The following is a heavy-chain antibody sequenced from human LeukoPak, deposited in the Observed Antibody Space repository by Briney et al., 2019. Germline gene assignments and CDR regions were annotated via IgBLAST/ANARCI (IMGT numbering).Heavy chain of an antibody. Sequence: GGSLRLSCAASGFSFSSYGMHWVRQAPGKGLEWVAFIRYNGNNQYYADSVKGRFTISRDNSKNTLYLQMNSLKGDDTAVYYCAKDSAFYYIDVWGKGTTVIISS. CDR3: AKDSAFYYIDV. V-gene: IGHV3-30*02. J-gene: IGHJ6*03. CDR2: IRYNGNNQ. D-gene: IGHD3-10*01. CDR1: GFSFSSYG.